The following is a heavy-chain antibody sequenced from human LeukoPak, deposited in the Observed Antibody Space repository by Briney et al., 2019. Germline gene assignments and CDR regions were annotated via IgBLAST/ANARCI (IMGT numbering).Heavy chain of an antibody. Sequence: GASVKVSCKASGYTFTGYYMHWVRQAPGQGLEWMGWINPNSGGTNYAQKFQGRVTMTRDTSISTAYMELSRLRSDDTAVYYCARDPMRVKGKSSGYRDYYYYYMDVWGKGTTVTVSS. CDR2: INPNSGGT. D-gene: IGHD3-22*01. V-gene: IGHV1-2*02. CDR1: GYTFTGYY. CDR3: ARDPMRVKGKSSGYRDYYYYYMDV. J-gene: IGHJ6*03.